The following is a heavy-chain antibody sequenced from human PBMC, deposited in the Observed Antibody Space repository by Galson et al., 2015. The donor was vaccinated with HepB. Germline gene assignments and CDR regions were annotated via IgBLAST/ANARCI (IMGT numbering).Heavy chain of an antibody. CDR3: ARLYYGSGSYYNGEDNWFDP. J-gene: IGHJ5*02. V-gene: IGHV5-51*01. CDR2: IYPGDSDT. D-gene: IGHD3-10*01. Sequence: QSGAEVKKPGESLKISCKGSGYSFTSYWIGWVRQMPGKGLEWMGIIYPGDSDTRYSPSFQGQVTISADKSISTAYLQWSSLKASDTAMYYCARLYYGSGSYYNGEDNWFDPWGQGTLVTVSS. CDR1: GYSFTSYW.